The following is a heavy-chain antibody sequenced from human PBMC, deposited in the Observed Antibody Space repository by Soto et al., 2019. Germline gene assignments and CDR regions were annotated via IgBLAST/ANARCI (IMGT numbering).Heavy chain of an antibody. CDR2: IYYSGST. J-gene: IGHJ2*01. CDR1: GGSVSSGSYY. Sequence: SETLSLTCTVSGGSVSSGSYYWSWIRQPPGKGLEWIGYIYYSGSTNYNPSLKSRVTISVDTSKNQFSLKLSSVTAADTAVYYCARGLGRWYFDLWGRGTLVTVSS. V-gene: IGHV4-61*01. CDR3: ARGLGRWYFDL. D-gene: IGHD3-10*01.